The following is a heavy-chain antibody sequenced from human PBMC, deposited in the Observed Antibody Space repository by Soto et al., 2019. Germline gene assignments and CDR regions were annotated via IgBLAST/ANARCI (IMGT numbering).Heavy chain of an antibody. Sequence: ASVKVSCKASGYSFTNNDVSWVRQATGQGLEWMGWMNPGSGDTGYAQKFQGRVTMTRDISIATAYMELSSLRSDDTAIYYCARTETFGSLNWFDPWGQGTLVTVSS. CDR3: ARTETFGSLNWFDP. CDR2: MNPGSGDT. D-gene: IGHD3-16*01. J-gene: IGHJ5*02. CDR1: GYSFTNND. V-gene: IGHV1-8*01.